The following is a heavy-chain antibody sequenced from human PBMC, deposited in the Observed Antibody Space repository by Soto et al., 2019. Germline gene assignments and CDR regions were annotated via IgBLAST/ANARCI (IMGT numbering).Heavy chain of an antibody. D-gene: IGHD6-13*01. J-gene: IGHJ5*02. CDR3: ARGPTGAAAVSGVDP. Sequence: GGSLRLSCAASGFTFSSYGMHWVRQAPGKGLEWVAVIWYDGSNKYYADSVKGRFTISRDNSKNTLYLQMNSLRAEDTAVYYCARGPTGAAAVSGVDPWGQGTLVTVSS. CDR2: IWYDGSNK. CDR1: GFTFSSYG. V-gene: IGHV3-33*01.